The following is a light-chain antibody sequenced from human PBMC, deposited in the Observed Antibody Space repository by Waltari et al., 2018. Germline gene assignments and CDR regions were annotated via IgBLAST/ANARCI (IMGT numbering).Light chain of an antibody. Sequence: QSALTHTPSASASPGQSVTISCTGTSTDVGGYDYVSWYQHHPGRAPQLLIFEVYKRPSGVPVRFSGSKSGNTASLTVSGLQVDDEADYYCLSYAGSNTVTFGGGTKVTVL. CDR2: EVY. V-gene: IGLV2-8*01. CDR1: STDVGGYDY. CDR3: LSYAGSNTVT. J-gene: IGLJ2*01.